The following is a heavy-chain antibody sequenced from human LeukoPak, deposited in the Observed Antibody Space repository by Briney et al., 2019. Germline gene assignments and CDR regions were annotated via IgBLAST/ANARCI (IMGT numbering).Heavy chain of an antibody. V-gene: IGHV4-59*01. CDR1: GGSISSYY. CDR3: ARDLAYYYDSSGYIDAFDI. CDR2: IYYSGST. Sequence: SETLSLTCTVSGGSISSYYWSWIRQPPGKGLEWIGYIYYSGSTNYNPSLKSRVSISVDTSKNQFSLKLSSVTAADTAVYYCARDLAYYYDSSGYIDAFDIWGQGTMVTVSS. J-gene: IGHJ3*02. D-gene: IGHD3-22*01.